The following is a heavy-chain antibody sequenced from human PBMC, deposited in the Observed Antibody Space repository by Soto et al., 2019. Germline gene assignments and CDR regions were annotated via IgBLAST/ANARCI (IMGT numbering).Heavy chain of an antibody. V-gene: IGHV1-18*01. D-gene: IGHD3-22*01. CDR2: ISAYNGNT. J-gene: IGHJ4*02. CDR1: GYTFTSYG. CDR3: ARFMTYYYDSSGYYASD. Sequence: QVQLVQSGAEVKKPGASVKVSCKASGYTFTSYGISWVRQAPGQGLEWMGWISAYNGNTNYAQKLQGRVTMTTDTSTSTXYMELRSLRSDDTAVYYCARFMTYYYDSSGYYASDWGQGTLVTVSS.